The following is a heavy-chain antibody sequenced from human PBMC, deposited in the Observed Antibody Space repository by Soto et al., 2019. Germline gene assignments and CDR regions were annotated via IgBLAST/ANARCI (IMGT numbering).Heavy chain of an antibody. CDR3: AGSAVTPSWYFDL. CDR2: ISSSSSYI. CDR1: GFTFSSYS. V-gene: IGHV3-21*01. D-gene: IGHD4-17*01. Sequence: GGSLRLSCAASGFTFSSYSMNWVRQAPGKGLEWVSSISSSSSYIYYADSVKGRFTISRDNAKNSLYLQMNSLSAEDTAVYYCAGSAVTPSWYFDLWGRGTLVTV. J-gene: IGHJ2*01.